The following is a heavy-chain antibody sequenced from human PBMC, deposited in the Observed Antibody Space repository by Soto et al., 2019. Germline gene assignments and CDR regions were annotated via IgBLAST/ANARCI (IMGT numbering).Heavy chain of an antibody. Sequence: PGGSLRLSCAASGFTFSDYYMSWIRQAPGKGLEWVSYISSSSSYTNYADSVKGRFTISRDNAKNSLYLQMNSLRAEDTAVYYCASYSAGNFDYWGQGTLVTVSS. J-gene: IGHJ4*02. D-gene: IGHD4-4*01. V-gene: IGHV3-11*06. CDR2: ISSSSSYT. CDR3: ASYSAGNFDY. CDR1: GFTFSDYY.